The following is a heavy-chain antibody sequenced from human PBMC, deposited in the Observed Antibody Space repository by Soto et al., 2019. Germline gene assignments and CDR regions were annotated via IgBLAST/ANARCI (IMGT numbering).Heavy chain of an antibody. CDR3: AKEGPGYSSGWYPANDAFDI. CDR2: ISGSGGST. D-gene: IGHD6-19*01. CDR1: GFTFSSYA. Sequence: GGSLRLSCAASGFTFSSYAMSWVRQAPGKGLEWVSAISGSGGSTYYADSVKGRFTISRDNSKNTLYLQMNSLRAEDTAVYYCAKEGPGYSSGWYPANDAFDIWCQGTMVTVSS. J-gene: IGHJ3*02. V-gene: IGHV3-23*01.